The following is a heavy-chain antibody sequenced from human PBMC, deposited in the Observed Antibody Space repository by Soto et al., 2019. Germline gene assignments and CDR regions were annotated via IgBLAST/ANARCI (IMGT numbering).Heavy chain of an antibody. D-gene: IGHD6-13*01. Sequence: HPGGSLRLSCAASGFTFSSYWMSWVRQAPGKGLEWVANIKQDGSEKYYVDSVKGRFTISRDNAKNSLYLQMNSLRAEDTAVYYCARTGRSIAAAGKILVFDPWGQGTLVTVSS. J-gene: IGHJ5*02. V-gene: IGHV3-7*05. CDR3: ARTGRSIAAAGKILVFDP. CDR1: GFTFSSYW. CDR2: IKQDGSEK.